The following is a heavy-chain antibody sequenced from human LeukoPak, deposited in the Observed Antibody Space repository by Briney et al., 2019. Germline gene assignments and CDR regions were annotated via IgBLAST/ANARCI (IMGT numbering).Heavy chain of an antibody. D-gene: IGHD3-16*01. Sequence: ASVKVSCTVSGYTLTELSMHWVRQAPGKGFEWMGGFDPEDGETIYAQKFQGRVTMTEDTSTDTAYMELSSLRSEDTAVYYCATRQGAYYYYGMDVWGQGTRSPSP. CDR1: GYTLTELS. V-gene: IGHV1-24*01. CDR3: ATRQGAYYYYGMDV. J-gene: IGHJ6*02. CDR2: FDPEDGET.